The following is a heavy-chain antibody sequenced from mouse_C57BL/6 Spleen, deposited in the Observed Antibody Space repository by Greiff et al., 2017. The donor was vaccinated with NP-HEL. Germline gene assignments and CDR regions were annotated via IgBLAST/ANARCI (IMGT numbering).Heavy chain of an antibody. Sequence: QVQLQQPGAELVRPGSSVKLSCKASGYTFTSYWMHWVKQRPIQGLEWIGNIDPSDSDTHYNQKFKDKATLTVDKSSSTAYMQLSSLTSEDSAVYYCARTRGDNAMDYWGQGTSVTVSS. V-gene: IGHV1-52*01. D-gene: IGHD3-3*01. J-gene: IGHJ4*01. CDR2: IDPSDSDT. CDR1: GYTFTSYW. CDR3: ARTRGDNAMDY.